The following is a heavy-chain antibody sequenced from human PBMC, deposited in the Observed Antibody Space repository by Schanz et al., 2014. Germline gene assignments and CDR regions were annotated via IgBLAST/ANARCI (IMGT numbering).Heavy chain of an antibody. CDR2: ISYDGRNK. Sequence: QVQLVESGGGVVQFGRSLRLSCAASGFTFSSYGMHWVRQAPGKGLEWVAVISYDGRNKYYADSVKGRFTISRDNSKNTLYLQMNTLRAEDTAVYYCARDRGYCSGGSCLTFDYWGQGTLVTVSS. J-gene: IGHJ4*02. CDR3: ARDRGYCSGGSCLTFDY. CDR1: GFTFSSYG. V-gene: IGHV3-30*19. D-gene: IGHD2-15*01.